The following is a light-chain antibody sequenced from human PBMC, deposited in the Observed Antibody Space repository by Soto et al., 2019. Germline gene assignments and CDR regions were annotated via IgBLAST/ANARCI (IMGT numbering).Light chain of an antibody. CDR1: SSNIGAGYD. CDR3: QSYDSSLSGVV. J-gene: IGLJ1*01. CDR2: GNN. Sequence: QSVLTQPPSVSGAPGQRITISCTGRSSNIGAGYDVHWYQQLPGTAPKLLIYGNNNRPSGVPDRFSGSKSGTSASLAITGLQAEDEADYYCQSYDSSLSGVVFGGGTKVTVL. V-gene: IGLV1-40*01.